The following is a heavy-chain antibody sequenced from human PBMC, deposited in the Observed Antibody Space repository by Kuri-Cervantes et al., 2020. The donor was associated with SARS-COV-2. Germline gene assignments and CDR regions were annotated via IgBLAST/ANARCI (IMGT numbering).Heavy chain of an antibody. CDR1: GGSISSYY. CDR3: ARDFWSGYEYYYYGMDV. J-gene: IGHJ6*01. Sequence: SETLSLTCTVSGGSISSYYWSWIRQPAGKGLEWIGRIYTSGSTNYNPSLKSRVTMSVDTSKNQFSLKLSSVTAADTAVYYCARDFWSGYEYYYYGMDVWGQGTTVTVSS. CDR2: IYTSGST. V-gene: IGHV4-4*07. D-gene: IGHD3-3*01.